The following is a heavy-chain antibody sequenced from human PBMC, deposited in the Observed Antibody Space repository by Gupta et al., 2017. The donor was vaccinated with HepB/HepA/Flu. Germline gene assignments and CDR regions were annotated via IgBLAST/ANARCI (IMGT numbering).Heavy chain of an antibody. J-gene: IGHJ6*02. CDR1: GFTFDDYA. Sequence: EVQLVESGGGLVQPGRSLRLSCAASGFTFDDYAMHWVRQAPGKGLEWVSGISWNSGSIGYADSVKGRFTSSRDNAKNSLYLQMNSLRAEDTALYYCAKDIGGYCSSTSGRYYYYGMDVWGQGTTVTVSS. CDR2: ISWNSGSI. D-gene: IGHD2-2*01. CDR3: AKDIGGYCSSTSGRYYYYGMDV. V-gene: IGHV3-9*01.